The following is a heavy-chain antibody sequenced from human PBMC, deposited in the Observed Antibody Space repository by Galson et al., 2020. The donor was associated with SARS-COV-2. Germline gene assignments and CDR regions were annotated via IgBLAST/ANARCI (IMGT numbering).Heavy chain of an antibody. Sequence: GESLKISCAASGFTFSSYAMHWVRQAPGKGLEWVAVISYDGSNKYYADSVKGRFTISRDNSKNMLYLQMNSLRAEDTAVYYCAREEGYCSSTSCYAFDIWGQGTMVTVSS. CDR3: AREEGYCSSTSCYAFDI. D-gene: IGHD2-2*01. CDR1: GFTFSSYA. CDR2: ISYDGSNK. V-gene: IGHV3-30*04. J-gene: IGHJ3*02.